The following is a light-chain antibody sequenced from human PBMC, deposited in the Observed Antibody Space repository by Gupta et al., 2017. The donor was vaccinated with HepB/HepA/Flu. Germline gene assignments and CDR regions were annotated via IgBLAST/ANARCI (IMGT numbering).Light chain of an antibody. J-gene: IGKJ3*01. CDR1: QSVSSSY. CDR3: QQYGSSSS. V-gene: IGKV3-20*01. CDR2: GAS. Sequence: ELVLTQSPGTLSLSPGERATLSCRASQSVSSSYLAWYQQKPGQAPRLLIYGASSRATVIPDRSSGSGSGTDFTLTISRLEPEDFAVYYCQQYGSSSSFGPGTKVDIK.